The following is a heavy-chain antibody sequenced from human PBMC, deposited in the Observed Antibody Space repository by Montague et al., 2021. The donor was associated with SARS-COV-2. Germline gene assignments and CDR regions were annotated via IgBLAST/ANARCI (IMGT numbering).Heavy chain of an antibody. J-gene: IGHJ6*02. CDR3: ARHTAPDSDDYYLIMDF. Sequence: SLRLSCAASGIAFGSYEMNWVRQAPGKGLEWISYISGIGSTIYYADSVKGRFTISRDNAKNSVYLHMNSLRAEDTAIYYCARHTAPDSDDYYLIMDFWGQGTMVTVSS. V-gene: IGHV3-48*03. D-gene: IGHD3-22*01. CDR2: ISGIGSTI. CDR1: GIAFGSYE.